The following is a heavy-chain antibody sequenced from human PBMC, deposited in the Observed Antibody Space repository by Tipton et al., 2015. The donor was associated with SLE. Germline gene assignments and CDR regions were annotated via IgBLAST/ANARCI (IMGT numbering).Heavy chain of an antibody. Sequence: TLSLTCTVSGGSISSYYWSWIRQPPGKGLEWIGYIYSNGNTYYNPSLKSRLSISIDRSRKQFSLKLSSGTAADTAVYYCARDESIAAPYRPEGYYYYGMDVWGQATTVTVSS. J-gene: IGHJ6*02. D-gene: IGHD6-6*01. CDR1: GGSISSYY. CDR3: ARDESIAAPYRPEGYYYYGMDV. CDR2: IYSNGNT. V-gene: IGHV4-4*09.